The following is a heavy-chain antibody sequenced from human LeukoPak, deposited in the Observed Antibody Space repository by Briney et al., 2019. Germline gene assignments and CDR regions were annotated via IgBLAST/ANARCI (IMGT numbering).Heavy chain of an antibody. Sequence: PGGSLRLSCAASGFTFSSYWMSWVRQAPGKGLEWVANIKQDGSEKYYVDSVKGRFTISRDNAKNSLYLQMNSLRAEDTAVYYCARGGPARYWYFDLWGRGTLVTVSS. CDR2: IKQDGSEK. J-gene: IGHJ2*01. D-gene: IGHD5-12*01. CDR1: GFTFSSYW. V-gene: IGHV3-7*01. CDR3: ARGGPARYWYFDL.